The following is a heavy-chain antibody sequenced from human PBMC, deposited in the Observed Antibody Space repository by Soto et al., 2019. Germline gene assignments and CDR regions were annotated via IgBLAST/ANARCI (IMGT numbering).Heavy chain of an antibody. CDR2: ISAYNGNT. V-gene: IGHV1-18*01. J-gene: IGHJ5*02. CDR3: ARLGVGCSGGSCQRNNWFDP. Sequence: QVQLVQSGAEVKKPGASVKVSCKASGYTFTSYGISWVRQAPGQGLEGMGWISAYNGNTNYAQKLQGRVTMTTDTSTSKAYMELRSLRSDDTAVYYCARLGVGCSGGSCQRNNWFDPWGQGTLVTVSS. CDR1: GYTFTSYG. D-gene: IGHD2-15*01.